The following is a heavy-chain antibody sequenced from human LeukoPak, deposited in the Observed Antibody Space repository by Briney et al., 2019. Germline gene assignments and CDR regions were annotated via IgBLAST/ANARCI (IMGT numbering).Heavy chain of an antibody. Sequence: SETLSLTCTVSGASINSHYWSWIRQPAGKGLEWIGRIYISGSTNYNSSLQSRVTMSVDTSKNQFSLKLSSVTAADTAVYYCARLQVGYYYYGMDVWGQGTTVTVSS. V-gene: IGHV4-4*07. CDR2: IYISGST. J-gene: IGHJ6*02. D-gene: IGHD3-10*01. CDR1: GASINSHY. CDR3: ARLQVGYYYYGMDV.